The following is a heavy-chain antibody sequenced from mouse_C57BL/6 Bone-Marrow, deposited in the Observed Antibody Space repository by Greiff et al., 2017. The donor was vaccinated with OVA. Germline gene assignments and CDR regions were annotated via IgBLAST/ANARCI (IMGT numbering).Heavy chain of an antibody. Sequence: EVQLQQSGPVLVKPGASVKMSCKASGYTFTDYYMNWVKQSHGKSLEWIGVINPYNGGTSYNQKFKGKATLTVDKSSSTAYMELNSLTSEDSAVYYCARGGDEGYYYAMDYWGQGTSVTVSS. CDR1: GYTFTDYY. V-gene: IGHV1-19*01. CDR2: INPYNGGT. J-gene: IGHJ4*01. CDR3: ARGGDEGYYYAMDY.